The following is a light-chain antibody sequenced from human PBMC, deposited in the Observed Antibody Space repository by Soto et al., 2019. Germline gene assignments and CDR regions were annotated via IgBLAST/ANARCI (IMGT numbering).Light chain of an antibody. J-gene: IGKJ2*01. CDR3: QQYNSQYT. V-gene: IGKV1-5*03. CDR1: QSVSGW. Sequence: DIQMTQSPSTLSASVGDRVTITFRASQSVSGWLAWYQQKSGKAPKLLIYKASSLASGVPSRFSGSESGTEFTLTISSLQPHDFATYYCQQYNSQYTFGQGTKVDI. CDR2: KAS.